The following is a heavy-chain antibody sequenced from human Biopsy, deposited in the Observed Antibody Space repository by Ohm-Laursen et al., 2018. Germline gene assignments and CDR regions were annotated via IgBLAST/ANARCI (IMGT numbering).Heavy chain of an antibody. J-gene: IGHJ4*02. CDR3: ARQVDFWSGYVDY. D-gene: IGHD3-3*01. CDR2: IYYSGNT. V-gene: IGHV4-39*01. Sequence: SQTLSLTWTVSGGSISDSTYHWGWIRQSPGKGLEWIGNIYYSGNTDYSPSLKSRVTISVDTSNNQFSLKLRFVTAADTAVYYCARQVDFWSGYVDYWGQGTLVAVSS. CDR1: GGSISDSTYH.